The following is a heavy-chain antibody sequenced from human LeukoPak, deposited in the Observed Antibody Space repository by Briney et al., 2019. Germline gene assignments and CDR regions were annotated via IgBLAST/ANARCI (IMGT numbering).Heavy chain of an antibody. CDR1: GFTFSRYT. D-gene: IGHD4-17*01. CDR2: ISSSSSYM. V-gene: IGHV3-21*01. CDR3: AREYYGDYFFDY. Sequence: GGSLRLSCAASGFTFSRYTMNWVRQAPGKGLEWVSSISSSSSYMYYADSLKGRVTISRDNAKNSLYLQMNSLRAGDAAVYYCAREYYGDYFFDYWGQGTLVTVSS. J-gene: IGHJ4*02.